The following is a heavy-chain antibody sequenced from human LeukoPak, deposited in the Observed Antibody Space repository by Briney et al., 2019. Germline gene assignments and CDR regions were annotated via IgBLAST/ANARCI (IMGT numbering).Heavy chain of an antibody. CDR1: GYTFTDYY. D-gene: IGHD5-18*01. J-gene: IGHJ5*02. V-gene: IGHV1-2*02. Sequence: ASVKVSCKASGYTFTDYYMYCGRDAPGQGVEWRGWINPNSGGTNYAQKFQGRVTMTRDTSISTAYVELTRLTSDDTAVYYCARGSALVTTYRGGNWFDPWGQGTLVTVSS. CDR2: INPNSGGT. CDR3: ARGSALVTTYRGGNWFDP.